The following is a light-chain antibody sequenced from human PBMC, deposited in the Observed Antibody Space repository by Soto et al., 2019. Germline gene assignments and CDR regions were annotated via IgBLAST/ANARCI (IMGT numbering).Light chain of an antibody. CDR3: QSYDSSNHRV. CDR1: SGSIASNY. V-gene: IGLV6-57*04. Sequence: NFMLTQPHSVSESPGKTVTISCTRSSGSIASNYVQWYQQRPGSAPTTVIYEDNQRPSGVPDRFSGSIDSSSNSASLPSSGLKTEDEADYYCQSYDSSNHRVFGGGTKVTVL. J-gene: IGLJ2*01. CDR2: EDN.